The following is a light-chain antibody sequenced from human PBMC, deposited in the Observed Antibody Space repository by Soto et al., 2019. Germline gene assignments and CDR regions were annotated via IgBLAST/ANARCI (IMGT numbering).Light chain of an antibody. CDR2: EIN. CDR3: SSFAGSNNFPYV. Sequence: QSALTQPASVSGSPGQSITISCTGTSSDVGSYIYVSWYQHHPGKAPKLMIYEINKRPSGVPDRFSGSKSGNTASLTVSGLQAEDEADYYFSSFAGSNNFPYVFGTGTKLTVL. CDR1: SSDVGSYIY. V-gene: IGLV2-8*01. J-gene: IGLJ1*01.